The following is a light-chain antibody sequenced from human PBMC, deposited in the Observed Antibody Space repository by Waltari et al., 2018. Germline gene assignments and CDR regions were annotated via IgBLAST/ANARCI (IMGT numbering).Light chain of an antibody. CDR1: SPINRRNT. J-gene: IGLJ3*02. CDR3: AAWDDSLNGPV. Sequence: QSVLTQPPSASGTPGQRVTLSCSGGSPINRRNTVNLYHQLPVTAPNLLIYSNNQRPSGVPDRFSGSKSGTSASLAISGLQSEDEADYYCAAWDDSLNGPVFGGGTKLTVL. V-gene: IGLV1-44*01. CDR2: SNN.